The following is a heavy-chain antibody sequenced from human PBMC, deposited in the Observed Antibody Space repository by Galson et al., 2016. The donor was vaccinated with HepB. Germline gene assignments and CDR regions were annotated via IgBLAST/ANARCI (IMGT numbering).Heavy chain of an antibody. CDR1: GGSISSGNYY. CDR3: ARDLREALAGTGYYYYGLDV. CDR2: IYYSGST. D-gene: IGHD6-19*01. Sequence: SETLSLTCTVSGGSISSGNYYWGWIRQPPGKGLEWIGTIYYSGSTYYNPSLMSRVTMSVDTSKNQFSLKLRSVTAADTAVYYCARDLREALAGTGYYYYGLDVWGQGTTVTVSS. J-gene: IGHJ6*02. V-gene: IGHV4-39*02.